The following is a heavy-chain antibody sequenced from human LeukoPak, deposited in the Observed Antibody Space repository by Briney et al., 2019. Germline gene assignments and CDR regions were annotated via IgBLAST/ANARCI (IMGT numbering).Heavy chain of an antibody. Sequence: PSETLSLTCTVSGGSITSGDYYWSWIRQPPGKGLEWIAYVYYSGSTYYNPSLKSRVTMSADTSKNQFSLKLSSVTAADTAVYYCARPYYYDSRIDPWGQGTLVTVSS. CDR3: ARPYYYDSRIDP. CDR1: GGSITSGDYY. CDR2: VYYSGST. D-gene: IGHD3-22*01. V-gene: IGHV4-30-4*01. J-gene: IGHJ5*02.